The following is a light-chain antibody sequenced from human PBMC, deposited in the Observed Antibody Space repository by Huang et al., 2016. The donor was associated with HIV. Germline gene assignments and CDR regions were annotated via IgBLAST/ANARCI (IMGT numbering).Light chain of an antibody. CDR3: QQYNNWPRT. Sequence: EIVMTQSPATLSVSPGERATLSCRASQSVSSNLAWYQQKPGQAPRFLIYVASTRATGIPARFSGSGSGTEFTLTISSLQSEDFAVYYCQQYNNWPRTFGQGTKVEI. CDR1: QSVSSN. CDR2: VAS. V-gene: IGKV3-15*01. J-gene: IGKJ1*01.